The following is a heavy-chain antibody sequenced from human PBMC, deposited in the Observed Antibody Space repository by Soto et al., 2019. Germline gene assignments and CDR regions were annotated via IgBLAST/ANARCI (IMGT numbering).Heavy chain of an antibody. CDR1: GGTFSSYA. V-gene: IGHV1-69*06. J-gene: IGHJ5*02. CDR3: ARSGVAAGTLPPLYNWFDP. Sequence: AVNVSCKASGGTFSSYAISWVRQAPGQGLDWMGGIIPIFGTANYAQKFQGRVTITADKSTSTAYMELSSLRSEDTAVYYCARSGVAAGTLPPLYNWFDPWGQGTLVTVSS. CDR2: IIPIFGTA. D-gene: IGHD6-13*01.